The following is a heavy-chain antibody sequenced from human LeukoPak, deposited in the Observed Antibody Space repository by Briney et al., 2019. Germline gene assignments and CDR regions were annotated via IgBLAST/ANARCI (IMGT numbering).Heavy chain of an antibody. CDR1: GYSISSGYY. V-gene: IGHV4-38-2*01. CDR3: ARLGQWLLSDY. D-gene: IGHD5-12*01. Sequence: SETLSLTCAVSGYSISSGYYWGWIRQPPGKGLELIGSIYHSGSTYYNPSLKSRVTISVDTSKNQFSLKLSSVTVADTAVYYCARLGQWLLSDYWGQGTLVTVSS. J-gene: IGHJ4*02. CDR2: IYHSGST.